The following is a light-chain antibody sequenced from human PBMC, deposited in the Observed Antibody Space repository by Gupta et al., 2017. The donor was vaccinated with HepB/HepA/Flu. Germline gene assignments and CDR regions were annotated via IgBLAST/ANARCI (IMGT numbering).Light chain of an antibody. V-gene: IGLV2-14*03. Sequence: QSALTQPASVSGSPGQSITTSCTGTGYNYVSWYQQHPGKAPKLMIYDFTKRPSGVSNRFSGSKSGNTASLTISGLQAEDEADYFCSSYTSISVAFGGGTKLTVL. CDR3: SSYTSISVA. CDR1: GYNY. CDR2: DFT. J-gene: IGLJ2*01.